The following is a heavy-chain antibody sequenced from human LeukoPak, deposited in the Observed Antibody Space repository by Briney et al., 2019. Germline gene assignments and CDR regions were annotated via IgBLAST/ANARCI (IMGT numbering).Heavy chain of an antibody. CDR2: ISGSGGTT. J-gene: IGHJ6*03. CDR1: GFTFSNYA. V-gene: IGHV3-23*01. CDR3: AGQLLRHNYYYYYMDV. Sequence: QPGGSLRLSCAASGFTFSNYAMTWVRQAPGKGLEWVSTISGSGGTTYYADSVKGRFTISRDNSKNTLYLQMNGLRADDTAVYYCAGQLLRHNYYYYYMDVWGKGTMVTVSS. D-gene: IGHD2-2*01.